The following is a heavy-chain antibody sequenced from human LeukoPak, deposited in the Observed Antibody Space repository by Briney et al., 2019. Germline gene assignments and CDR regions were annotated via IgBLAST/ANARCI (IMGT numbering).Heavy chain of an antibody. D-gene: IGHD3-22*01. CDR1: GFTFSEHY. CDR3: AKSSRGDYYDSSGYYSPKPYFDY. V-gene: IGHV3-23*01. J-gene: IGHJ4*02. Sequence: GGSLRLSCAASGFTFSEHYMSWTRQAPGKGLEWVSAISGSGGSTYYADSVKGRFTISRDNSKNTLYLQMNSLRAEDTAVYYCAKSSRGDYYDSSGYYSPKPYFDYWGQGTLVTVSS. CDR2: ISGSGGST.